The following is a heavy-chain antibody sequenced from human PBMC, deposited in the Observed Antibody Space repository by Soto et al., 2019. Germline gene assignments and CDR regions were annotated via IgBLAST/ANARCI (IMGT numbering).Heavy chain of an antibody. CDR1: GGSISSSSYY. J-gene: IGHJ4*02. V-gene: IGHV4-39*01. CDR2: IYYSGST. CDR3: AGNYDILTGYFAPSFFDY. D-gene: IGHD3-9*01. Sequence: SETLSLTCTVSGGSISSSSYYWGWIRQPPGKGLEWIGSIYYSGSTYYNPSLKSRVTISVDTSKNQFSLKLSSVTAADTAVYYCAGNYDILTGYFAPSFFDYWGQGTLVTVSS.